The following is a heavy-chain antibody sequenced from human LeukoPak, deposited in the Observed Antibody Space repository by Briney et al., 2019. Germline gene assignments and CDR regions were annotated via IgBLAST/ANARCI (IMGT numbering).Heavy chain of an antibody. CDR3: ARGRGSGHKENWFDP. CDR2: MNPNSGNT. CDR1: GYTFTTYD. D-gene: IGHD6-19*01. V-gene: IGHV1-8*01. J-gene: IGHJ5*02. Sequence: GASVKVSCRASGYTFTTYDINWVRQATGQGLEWMGWMNPNSGNTGYAQKFQGRVTMTRNTSISTAYMELSSLRSEDTAVYYCARGRGSGHKENWFDPWGQGTLVTVSS.